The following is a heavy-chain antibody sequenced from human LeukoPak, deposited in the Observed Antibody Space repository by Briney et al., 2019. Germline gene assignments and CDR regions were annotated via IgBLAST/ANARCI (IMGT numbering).Heavy chain of an antibody. J-gene: IGHJ3*02. D-gene: IGHD3-22*01. Sequence: GGSLRLSCAASGFTLTSYDIHWVRQTPGKGLEWVAFLRSDGKTDNYADSVKGRFTLSRDNSENTLYLQLNSLRPEDTAAYYCARDLWASDGTGIYYHRLVDGFEIWGQGTMVTVSS. CDR3: ARDLWASDGTGIYYHRLVDGFEI. CDR2: LRSDGKTD. V-gene: IGHV3-30*02. CDR1: GFTLTSYD.